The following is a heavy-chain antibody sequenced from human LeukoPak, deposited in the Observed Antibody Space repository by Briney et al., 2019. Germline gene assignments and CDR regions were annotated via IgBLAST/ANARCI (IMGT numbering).Heavy chain of an antibody. V-gene: IGHV6-1*01. J-gene: IGHJ5*02. CDR2: TYYRSKWYN. Sequence: SQTLSLTCAISGDSVSSNSAAWNWIRQSPSRGLEWLGRTYYRSKWYNDYAVSVKSRITINPDTSKNQFSLQLNSVTPEGTAVYYCAAEEGSDYDPRFDPWGQGTLVTVSS. CDR3: AAEEGSDYDPRFDP. D-gene: IGHD3-3*01. CDR1: GDSVSSNSAA.